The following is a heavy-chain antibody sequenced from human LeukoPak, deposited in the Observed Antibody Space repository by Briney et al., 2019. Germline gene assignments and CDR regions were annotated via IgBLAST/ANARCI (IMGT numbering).Heavy chain of an antibody. J-gene: IGHJ3*02. V-gene: IGHV4-4*02. D-gene: IGHD3-9*01. Sequence: SETLSLTCAVSGGSISSSNWWSWVRQPPGKGLEWIGEIYHSGSTNYNLSLKSRVTISVDKSKNQFSLKLSSVTAADTAVYYCARDLRYFDGGAFDIWGQGTMVTVSS. CDR2: IYHSGST. CDR1: GGSISSSNW. CDR3: ARDLRYFDGGAFDI.